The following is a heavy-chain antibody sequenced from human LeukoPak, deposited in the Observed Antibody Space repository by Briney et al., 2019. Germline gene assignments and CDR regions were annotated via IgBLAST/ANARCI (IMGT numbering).Heavy chain of an antibody. CDR2: IWYDRSNK. J-gene: IGHJ4*02. V-gene: IGHV3-33*01. CDR1: AFLFSTYG. Sequence: HPGRPLRLSCAASAFLFSTYGMHWLPQAPEKGLKWVAVIWYDRSNKDDADSEKGRFTISRDNSKNTLYLQMNSLRAEHTAVYYCARGAGYSYAPCDYWGQGTLVTVSS. D-gene: IGHD5-18*01. CDR3: ARGAGYSYAPCDY.